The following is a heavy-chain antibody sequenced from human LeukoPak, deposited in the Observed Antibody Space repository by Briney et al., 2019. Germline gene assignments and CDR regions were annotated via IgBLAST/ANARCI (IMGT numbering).Heavy chain of an antibody. CDR2: TYYRSKWYN. CDR1: GDSVSSNSAA. D-gene: IGHD1-26*01. V-gene: IGHV6-1*01. J-gene: IGHJ3*02. CDR3: ARGVLGATPVADAFDI. Sequence: SQTLSLTCAISGDSVSSNSAAWNWIRQSPSRGLEWLGRTYYRSKWYNDYAVSVKSRITINPDTSKNQFSLQLNSVTPEDTAVYYCARGVLGATPVADAFDIWGQGTMVTVSS.